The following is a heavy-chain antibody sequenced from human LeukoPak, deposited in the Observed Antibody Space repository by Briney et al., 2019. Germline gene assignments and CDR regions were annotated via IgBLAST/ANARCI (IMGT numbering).Heavy chain of an antibody. D-gene: IGHD3-3*01. J-gene: IGHJ6*03. Sequence: GASVKVSCKASGYTFTSYDVNWVRQATGQGLEWMGCMNPNSGNTGYAQKFQGRVTMTRNTSISTAYMELSSLRSEDTAVYYCARVPRFRYYYYYMDVWGKGTTVTVSS. CDR1: GYTFTSYD. V-gene: IGHV1-8*01. CDR3: ARVPRFRYYYYYMDV. CDR2: MNPNSGNT.